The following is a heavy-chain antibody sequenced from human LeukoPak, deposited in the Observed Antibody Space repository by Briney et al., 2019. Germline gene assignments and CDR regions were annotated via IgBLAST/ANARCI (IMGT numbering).Heavy chain of an antibody. D-gene: IGHD6-19*01. CDR1: GDSISSYY. Sequence: SETLSLTCSVSGDSISSYYRSWIRQPPGKGLEWIGYISYSGSTSYNSSLKSRVTLSVDTSKNQLSLRLTSVTAADTAVYFCARHTKAVAATGPLAYWGQGTLVTVSS. V-gene: IGHV4-59*08. J-gene: IGHJ4*02. CDR2: ISYSGST. CDR3: ARHTKAVAATGPLAY.